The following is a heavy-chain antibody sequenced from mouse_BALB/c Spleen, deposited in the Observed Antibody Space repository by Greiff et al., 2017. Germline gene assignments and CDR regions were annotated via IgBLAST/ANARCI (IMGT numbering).Heavy chain of an antibody. CDR2: ISNGGGST. D-gene: IGHD2-14*01. J-gene: IGHJ2*01. V-gene: IGHV5-12-2*01. Sequence: VQLKESGGGLVQPGGSLKLSCAASGFTFSSYTMSWVRQTPEKRLEWVAYISNGGGSTYYPDTVKGRFTISRDNAKNTLYLQMSSLKSEDTAMYYCARQRYDAVDYWGQGTTLTVSS. CDR3: ARQRYDAVDY. CDR1: GFTFSSYT.